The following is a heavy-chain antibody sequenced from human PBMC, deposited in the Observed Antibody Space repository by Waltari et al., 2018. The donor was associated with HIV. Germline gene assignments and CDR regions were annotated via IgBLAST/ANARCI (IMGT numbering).Heavy chain of an antibody. CDR2: AYYFGYT. Sequence: QVQLQESGPGLVKPSETLSLTCTVSGASVSSDSYYWNWIRQPPGKGLEWIGYAYYFGYTNYNPSLTSRATISVDMSANQISLKLRSVTAADTAVYYCARDIYYGSGDRRDWFDPWGQGTLVTVSS. CDR3: ARDIYYGSGDRRDWFDP. J-gene: IGHJ5*02. CDR1: GASVSSDSYY. D-gene: IGHD3-10*01. V-gene: IGHV4-61*01.